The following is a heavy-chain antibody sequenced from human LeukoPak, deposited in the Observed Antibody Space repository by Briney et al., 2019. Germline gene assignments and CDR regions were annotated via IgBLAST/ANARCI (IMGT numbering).Heavy chain of an antibody. CDR3: ARVYSSGRYDLDY. Sequence: PGGSLRLSCAASGFTFSSYWMHWVRQAPGKGLVWVSRINSDGSSTSYADSVKGRFTISRDNSKNTLYLQMGSLRAEDMAVYYCARVYSSGRYDLDYWGQGTLVTVSS. CDR1: GFTFSSYW. J-gene: IGHJ4*02. V-gene: IGHV3-74*01. D-gene: IGHD6-19*01. CDR2: INSDGSST.